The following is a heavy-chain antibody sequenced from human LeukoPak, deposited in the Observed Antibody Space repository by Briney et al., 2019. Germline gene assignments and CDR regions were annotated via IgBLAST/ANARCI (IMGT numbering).Heavy chain of an antibody. Sequence: GGSLRLSCAASGFTSSSYMMNWVRQAPGKGLEWVSSINSGSTYTYYTESVKGRFTVSRDNAKNSLFLQMNSLRAEDTAIYYCARSLTTLTYEGYWGQGTLVTVSS. D-gene: IGHD1-1*01. J-gene: IGHJ4*02. CDR3: ARSLTTLTYEGY. CDR2: INSGSTYT. V-gene: IGHV3-21*01. CDR1: GFTSSSYM.